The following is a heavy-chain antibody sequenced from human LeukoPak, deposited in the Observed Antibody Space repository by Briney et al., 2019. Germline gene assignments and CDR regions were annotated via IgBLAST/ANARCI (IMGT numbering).Heavy chain of an antibody. CDR3: AKGEGDSSGYYHDGFDI. CDR1: GFTFSRYA. J-gene: IGHJ3*02. CDR2: ISASGGST. V-gene: IGHV3-23*01. Sequence: GWSLRLSCAASGFTFSRYAMRWVRQVPGKGLEWVSGISASGGSTYYADSVRGRFTISRDNFKNTVYLQMNSLRAEDTAVYYCAKGEGDSSGYYHDGFDIWGQGTMVTVSS. D-gene: IGHD3-22*01.